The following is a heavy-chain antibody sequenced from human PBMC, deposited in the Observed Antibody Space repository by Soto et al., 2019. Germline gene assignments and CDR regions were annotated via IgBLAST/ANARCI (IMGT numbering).Heavy chain of an antibody. V-gene: IGHV3-21*01. Sequence: GGSLRLSCAASGFTFSSYSMNWVRQAPGKGLEWVSSISSSSSYIYYADSVKGRFTISRDNAKNSLYLQMNSLRAEDTAVYYCARDLGGSGHSNAFDIWGQGTMVTVSS. CDR1: GFTFSSYS. J-gene: IGHJ3*02. D-gene: IGHD6-19*01. CDR3: ARDLGGSGHSNAFDI. CDR2: ISSSSSYI.